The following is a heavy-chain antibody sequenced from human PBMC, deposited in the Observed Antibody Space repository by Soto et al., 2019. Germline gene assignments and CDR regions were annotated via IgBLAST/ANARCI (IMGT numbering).Heavy chain of an antibody. J-gene: IGHJ4*02. Sequence: ASVKVSCKASGYTFTSYAMHWVRQAPGQRLEWMGWINAGNSNTKYSQKFQGRVTITRDTSASTAYMELSSLRSEDTAVYYCARGGGYSGYDFSLLIVWGQGTLVTVSS. CDR1: GYTFTSYA. CDR3: ARGGGYSGYDFSLLIV. V-gene: IGHV1-3*01. D-gene: IGHD5-12*01. CDR2: INAGNSNT.